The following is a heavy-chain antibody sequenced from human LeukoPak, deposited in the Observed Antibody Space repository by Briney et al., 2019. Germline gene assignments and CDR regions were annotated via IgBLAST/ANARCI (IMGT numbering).Heavy chain of an antibody. CDR3: ARPSNRRGYSGLYYMDV. V-gene: IGHV3-74*01. J-gene: IGHJ6*03. CDR1: GFTFSSHW. D-gene: IGHD5-12*01. CDR2: INSDGSST. Sequence: EGSLRLSCAASGFTFSSHWMHWVRQAPGKGLVWVSRINSDGSSTSYADSVKGRFTISRDNAKNTLYLRMNSLRAEDTAVYYCARPSNRRGYSGLYYMDVWGKGTTVTVSS.